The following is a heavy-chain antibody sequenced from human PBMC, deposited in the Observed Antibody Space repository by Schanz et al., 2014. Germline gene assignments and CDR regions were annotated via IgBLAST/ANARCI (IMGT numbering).Heavy chain of an antibody. V-gene: IGHV3-48*01. CDR2: IRSSSTPI. J-gene: IGHJ4*02. CDR1: GFSVGNKY. Sequence: EVQLVESGGGLVQPGGSLRLSCAASGFSVGNKYMNWVRQAPGKGPEWVSYIRSSSTPIYYADSVKGRFTISRDNAKNSLYLQMNSLRAEDTAVYYCANNWNLDYWGQGTLVTVSS. D-gene: IGHD1-20*01. CDR3: ANNWNLDY.